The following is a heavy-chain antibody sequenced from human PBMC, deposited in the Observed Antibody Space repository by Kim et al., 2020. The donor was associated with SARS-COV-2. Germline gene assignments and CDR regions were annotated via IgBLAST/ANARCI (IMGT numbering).Heavy chain of an antibody. J-gene: IGHJ5*02. CDR3: ARVGSIGRDRGGNGFDP. Sequence: VRGRFSRSRDNAKNSLYLQINSLRAEETAVYYCARVGSIGRDRGGNGFDPWGQGTLVTVSS. V-gene: IGHV3-11*01. D-gene: IGHD3-10*01.